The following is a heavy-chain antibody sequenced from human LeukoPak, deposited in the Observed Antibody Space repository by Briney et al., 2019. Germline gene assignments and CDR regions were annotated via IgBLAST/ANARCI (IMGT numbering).Heavy chain of an antibody. Sequence: SETLSLTCAVYGGSFSGYYWSWIRQPPGKGLEWIGEINHSGSTNYNPSLKSRVTISVDTSKNQFSLKLSSVTAADTAVYYCARRGVVVPAATPGGDAFDIWGQGTMVTVSS. D-gene: IGHD2-2*01. CDR1: GGSFSGYY. CDR3: ARRGVVVPAATPGGDAFDI. CDR2: INHSGST. J-gene: IGHJ3*02. V-gene: IGHV4-34*01.